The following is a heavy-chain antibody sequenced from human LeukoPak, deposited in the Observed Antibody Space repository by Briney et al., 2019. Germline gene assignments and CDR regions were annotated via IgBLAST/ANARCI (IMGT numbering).Heavy chain of an antibody. CDR3: ARAPNYDFWSGYPYYFDY. Sequence: SGTLSLTCTVSGGSITSSSYYWGWIRQPPGKGLEWVGGIYFSRSTYYNPSLKSRVTISVDTSKNQFSLKLSSVTAADTAVYYCARAPNYDFWSGYPYYFDYWGQGTLVTVSS. J-gene: IGHJ4*02. CDR2: IYFSRST. V-gene: IGHV4-39*07. CDR1: GGSITSSSYY. D-gene: IGHD3-3*01.